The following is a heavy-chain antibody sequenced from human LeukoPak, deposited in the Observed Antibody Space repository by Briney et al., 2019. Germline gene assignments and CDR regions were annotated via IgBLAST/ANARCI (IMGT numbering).Heavy chain of an antibody. CDR1: GYTLTELS. CDR3: ATGVGAFDI. D-gene: IGHD1-26*01. CDR2: FDPEDGET. V-gene: IGHV1-24*01. J-gene: IGHJ3*02. Sequence: ASVKVSCKVSGYTLTELSMHWVRQAPGKGLVGVGGFDPEDGETIYAQKFRGRVTMTEDTSTDTAYVELSSLRSEDTAVYYCATGVGAFDIWGQGTIATVSS.